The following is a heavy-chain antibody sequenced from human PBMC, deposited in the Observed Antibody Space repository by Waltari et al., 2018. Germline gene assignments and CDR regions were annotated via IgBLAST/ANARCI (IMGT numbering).Heavy chain of an antibody. CDR3: ARDNLRGPLLRPNYYYYYGMDV. V-gene: IGHV4-59*01. CDR1: GGSISSYY. CDR2: IYYSGST. J-gene: IGHJ6*02. D-gene: IGHD3-22*01. Sequence: QVQLQESGPGLVKPSETLSLTCTVSGGSISSYYWSWIRQPPGKGLAWIGYIYYSGSTNYNPSLKSRVTISVDTSKNQFSLKLSSVTAADTAVYYCARDNLRGPLLRPNYYYYYGMDVWGQGTTVTVSS.